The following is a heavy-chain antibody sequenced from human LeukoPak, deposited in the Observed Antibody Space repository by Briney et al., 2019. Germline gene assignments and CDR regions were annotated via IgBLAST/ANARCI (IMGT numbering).Heavy chain of an antibody. D-gene: IGHD2-2*01. Sequence: ASVKVSCKASGYTFTSYGISWVRQAPGQGLEWMGWISAYNGNTNYAQKLQGRVTVTTDTSTSTAYMELRSLRSDDTAVYYCASSSTPLDAFDIWGQGTMVTVSS. CDR1: GYTFTSYG. J-gene: IGHJ3*02. CDR2: ISAYNGNT. CDR3: ASSSTPLDAFDI. V-gene: IGHV1-18*04.